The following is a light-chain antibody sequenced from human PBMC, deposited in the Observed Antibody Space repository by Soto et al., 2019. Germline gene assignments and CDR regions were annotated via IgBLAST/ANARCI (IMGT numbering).Light chain of an antibody. CDR1: QSVSSSY. CDR2: GAS. Sequence: EIVLTQSPGTRSLSPGERDTLSCRAIQSVSSSYLAWFQQRPGQAPRLRIYGASSRATGIPVRFRGSGSGPDVALSISNLEPEVFAVYYCQDGSSPVTFGPGTKGD. V-gene: IGKV3-20*01. J-gene: IGKJ3*01. CDR3: QDGSSPVT.